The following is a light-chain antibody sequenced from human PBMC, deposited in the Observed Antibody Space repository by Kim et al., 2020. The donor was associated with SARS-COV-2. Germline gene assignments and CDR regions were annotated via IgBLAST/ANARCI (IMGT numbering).Light chain of an antibody. V-gene: IGKV3-20*01. CDR2: DAS. Sequence: EIVLTQSPGTLSLSPGEGATLSCRASHSVSNYLAWYQQKPGQAPRLLIYDASSRATGIPDRFSGSGSGTDFTLTINRLVPEDSAVYYCEQYGYSPTTFGQGTKVEIK. CDR1: HSVSNY. J-gene: IGKJ1*01. CDR3: EQYGYSPTT.